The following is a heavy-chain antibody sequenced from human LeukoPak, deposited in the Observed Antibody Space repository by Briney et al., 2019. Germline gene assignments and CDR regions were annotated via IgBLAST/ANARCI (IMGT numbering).Heavy chain of an antibody. J-gene: IGHJ4*02. CDR3: AKHNAQFDY. V-gene: IGHV4-59*01. CDR1: GGSISSYY. D-gene: IGHD2-21*01. CDR2: IYYSGST. Sequence: SEALSLTCTVSGGSISSYYWSWIRQPPGKGLEWIGYIYYSGSTNYNPSLKSRVTISVDTSKNQFSLKLSSVTAADTAVYYCAKHNAQFDYWGQGTLVTVSS.